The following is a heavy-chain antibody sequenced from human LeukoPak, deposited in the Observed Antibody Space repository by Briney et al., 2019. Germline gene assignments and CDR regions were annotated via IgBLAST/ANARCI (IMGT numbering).Heavy chain of an antibody. CDR2: ISYDGSNK. V-gene: IGHV3-30-3*01. D-gene: IGHD6-19*01. J-gene: IGHJ6*02. Sequence: GGSLRLSCAASGFTFSSYAMHWVRQAPGKGLEWVAVISYDGSNKYYADSVKGRFTISRDNSKNTLYLQMNSLRAEDTAVYYCARDWESSGWYRGRFYYYGMDVWGQGTTVTVSS. CDR1: GFTFSSYA. CDR3: ARDWESSGWYRGRFYYYGMDV.